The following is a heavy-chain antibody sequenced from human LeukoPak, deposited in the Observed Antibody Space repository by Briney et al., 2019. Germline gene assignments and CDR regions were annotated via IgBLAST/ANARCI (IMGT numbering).Heavy chain of an antibody. V-gene: IGHV4-59*01. Sequence: SETLSLTCTVSGGSISSYYWSWIRQPPGKRLEWIGYIYYSGSTNYNPSLKSRVTISVDTSRNQFSLKLSSVTAADTAVYYCAREARSGYEGFWSDPWGQGTVVTVSS. CDR1: GGSISSYY. J-gene: IGHJ5*02. CDR2: IYYSGST. CDR3: AREARSGYEGFWSDP. D-gene: IGHD5-12*01.